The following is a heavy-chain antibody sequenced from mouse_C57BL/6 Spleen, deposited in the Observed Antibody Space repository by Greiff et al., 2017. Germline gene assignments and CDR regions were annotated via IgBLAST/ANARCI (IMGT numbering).Heavy chain of an antibody. V-gene: IGHV1-85*01. CDR3: ARYTTVVYWYFGV. J-gene: IGHJ1*03. CDR1: VYTFTSYD. CDR2: IYPRVGST. D-gene: IGHD1-1*01. Sequence: VQLQQSGPELVKPGASVKLSCKASVYTFTSYDIHWVKQRPGQGLEWIGWIYPRVGSTKYNEKLKGKATVTVDTSTSTAYMELHSLTSEDSAVDFCARYTTVVYWYFGVWGTGTTVTVSS.